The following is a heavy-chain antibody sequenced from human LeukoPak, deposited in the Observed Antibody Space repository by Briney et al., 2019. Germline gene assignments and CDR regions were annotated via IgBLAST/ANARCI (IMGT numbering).Heavy chain of an antibody. V-gene: IGHV3-20*04. CDR2: INWNGGST. J-gene: IGHJ4*02. CDR1: GFTFDDYG. CDR3: ARGALKAAATDFDY. Sequence: GGSLRLSCAASGFTFDDYGMSWVRQAPGKGLGWVCGINWNGGSTGYADSVKGRFTISRDNAKNSLYLQMNSLRAEDTAVYYCARGALKAAATDFDYWGQGTLVTVSS. D-gene: IGHD6-13*01.